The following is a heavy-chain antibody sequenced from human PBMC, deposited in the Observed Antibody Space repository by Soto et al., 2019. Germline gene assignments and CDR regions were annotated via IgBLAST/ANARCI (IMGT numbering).Heavy chain of an antibody. CDR3: AAVGFTVVVADPNGDAFDI. CDR2: IVVGSGNT. J-gene: IGHJ3*02. D-gene: IGHD2-15*01. CDR1: GFTFTSSA. V-gene: IGHV1-58*01. Sequence: QMQLVQSGPEVKKPGTSVKVSCKASGFTFTSSAVQWVRQARGQRPEWIGWIVVGSGNTNYAQKFQERVTITRDMSTSTAYMELSSLRSEDTAVYYCAAVGFTVVVADPNGDAFDIWGQGTMVTVSS.